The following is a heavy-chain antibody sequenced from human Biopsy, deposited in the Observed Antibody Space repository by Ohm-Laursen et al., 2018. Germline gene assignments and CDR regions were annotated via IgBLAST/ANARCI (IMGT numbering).Heavy chain of an antibody. J-gene: IGHJ6*02. CDR2: VYYSGTT. CDR3: TRATSSTGWPYYYFYGMDI. V-gene: IGHV4-59*01. Sequence: PSETLSLTCTVSGGSISSDWWSWIRQTPGKGLEWIGYVYYSGTTTYNPSLRSRVTISVDTSMNQISLRLQSVTAADTAIYYCTRATSSTGWPYYYFYGMDIWGQGTTVTVSS. D-gene: IGHD2-2*01. CDR1: GGSISSDW.